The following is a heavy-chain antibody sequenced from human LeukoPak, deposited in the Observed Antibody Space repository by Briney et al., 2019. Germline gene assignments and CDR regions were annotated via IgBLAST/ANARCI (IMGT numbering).Heavy chain of an antibody. CDR1: GFTFSSYA. CDR3: AKDSEPSITIFGVVTSFDY. CDR2: ISGSGGST. V-gene: IGHV3-23*01. Sequence: QPGGSLRLSCAASGFTFSSYAMSWVRQAPGKGLEWVSAISGSGGSTYYADSVKGRFTISRDNSKNMLYLQMNSLRAEDTAVYYCAKDSEPSITIFGVVTSFDYWGQGTLVTVSS. J-gene: IGHJ4*02. D-gene: IGHD3-3*01.